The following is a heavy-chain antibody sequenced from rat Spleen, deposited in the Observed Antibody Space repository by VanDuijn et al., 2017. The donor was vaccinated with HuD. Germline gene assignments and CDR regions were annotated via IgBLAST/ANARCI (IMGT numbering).Heavy chain of an antibody. CDR2: ISYDGGST. CDR3: TRDTGSYFDY. CDR1: GFTFSDYY. J-gene: IGHJ2*01. D-gene: IGHD5-1*01. V-gene: IGHV5-20*01. Sequence: EVQLVESDGGLVQPGRSLKLSCAASGFTFSDYYMAWVRQAPTKGLEWVASISYDGGSTYYPDSVKGRFTISRDNAKSTLYLQMNSLRSEDTATYYCTRDTGSYFDYWGQGVMVTVSS.